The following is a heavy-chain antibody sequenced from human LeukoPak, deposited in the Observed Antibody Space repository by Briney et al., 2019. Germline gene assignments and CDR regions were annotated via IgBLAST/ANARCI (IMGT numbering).Heavy chain of an antibody. J-gene: IGHJ4*02. Sequence: SETLSLTCGVFGGSFSGYYWSWIRQPPGKGLEWIGEINHSGSTNYNPSLKSRVTISVDTSKNQFSLKLSSVTAADTAVYYCAFQRSYGDPSFDYWGQGTLVTVSS. D-gene: IGHD5-18*01. CDR1: GGSFSGYY. CDR2: INHSGST. CDR3: AFQRSYGDPSFDY. V-gene: IGHV4-34*01.